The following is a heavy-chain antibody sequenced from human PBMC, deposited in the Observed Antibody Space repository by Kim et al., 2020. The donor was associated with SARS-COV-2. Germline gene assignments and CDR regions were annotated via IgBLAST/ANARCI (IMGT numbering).Heavy chain of an antibody. Sequence: SVKVSCKASGGTFSSYAISWVRQAPGQGLEWMGGIIPIFGTANYAQKFQGRVTITADESTSTAYMELSSLRSEDTAVYYCARGFWSGSGRTTYYYGMDVWGQGTTVTVSS. CDR1: GGTFSSYA. CDR2: IIPIFGTA. D-gene: IGHD3-3*01. CDR3: ARGFWSGSGRTTYYYGMDV. V-gene: IGHV1-69*13. J-gene: IGHJ6*02.